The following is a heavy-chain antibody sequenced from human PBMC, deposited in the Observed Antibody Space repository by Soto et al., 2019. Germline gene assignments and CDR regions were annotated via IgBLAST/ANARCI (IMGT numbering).Heavy chain of an antibody. Sequence: SETLSLTCTVSGGSISSYYWSWIRQPPGKGLEWIGYIYYSGSTNYNPSLKSRVTISVDTSKNQFSLKLSSVTAADTAVYYCASSNIASAGFYYYGMDVWGRGTTVTVSS. CDR2: IYYSGST. CDR1: GGSISSYY. CDR3: ASSNIASAGFYYYGMDV. D-gene: IGHD6-13*01. J-gene: IGHJ6*02. V-gene: IGHV4-59*01.